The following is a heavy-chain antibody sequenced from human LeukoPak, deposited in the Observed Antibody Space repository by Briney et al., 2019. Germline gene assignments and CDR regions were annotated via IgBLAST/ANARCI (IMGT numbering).Heavy chain of an antibody. J-gene: IGHJ4*02. CDR3: ARGKSRRSHIDY. D-gene: IGHD1-26*01. V-gene: IGHV4-38-2*02. Sequence: PSETLSLTCTVSGGSISSGYYWGWIRQPPGKGLEWIGSIYHSGSTYYNPSLKSRVTISVDTSKNQFSLKLRSVTAADTAVYYCARGKSRRSHIDYWGQGTLVTVSS. CDR1: GGSISSGYY. CDR2: IYHSGST.